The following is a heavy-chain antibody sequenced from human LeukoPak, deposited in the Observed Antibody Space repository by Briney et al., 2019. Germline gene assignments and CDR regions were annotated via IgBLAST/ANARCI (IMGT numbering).Heavy chain of an antibody. Sequence: SSETLSLTCTVSGGSISSYYWSWIRQPAGKGLEWIGGIYASGRNKYNPSLKSRVTMSVDKSKNQFSLKLTSVTAADTAVYYCARDSDGAAQFDPWGQGTVVTVSS. CDR1: GGSISSYY. V-gene: IGHV4-4*07. J-gene: IGHJ5*02. CDR2: IYASGRN. CDR3: ARDSDGAAQFDP. D-gene: IGHD6-13*01.